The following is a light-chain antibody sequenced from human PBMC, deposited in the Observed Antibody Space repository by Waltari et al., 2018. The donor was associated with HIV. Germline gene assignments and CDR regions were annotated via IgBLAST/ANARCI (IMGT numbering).Light chain of an antibody. CDR1: NSNIGSNT. V-gene: IGLV1-44*01. CDR3: AAWDGSLLGVL. J-gene: IGLJ2*01. Sequence: QSVLTQPPSASGTPGQRVTIACSGSNSNIGSNTVNWYKQVPGTAPKLLICNNLVGPSGVPDRFSGSKSGFSASLAISGLQSEDDGDYYCAAWDGSLLGVLFGGGTKLTVL. CDR2: NNL.